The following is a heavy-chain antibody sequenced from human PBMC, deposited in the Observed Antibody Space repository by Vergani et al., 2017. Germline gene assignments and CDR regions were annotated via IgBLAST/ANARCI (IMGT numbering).Heavy chain of an antibody. D-gene: IGHD3-10*01. CDR1: GGSFSGYY. CDR3: ARPVGPSAIADGYHV. J-gene: IGHJ3*01. Sequence: QVQLQQWGAGLLKPSETLSLTCAVYGGSFSGYYWSWIRQPPGKGLEWIGEINHSGSTKNNPSLKSRVTISVDTSKNLFSLRLKSVTATDTGMYYCARPVGPSAIADGYHVWGQGTMVTVS. V-gene: IGHV4-34*01. CDR2: INHSGST.